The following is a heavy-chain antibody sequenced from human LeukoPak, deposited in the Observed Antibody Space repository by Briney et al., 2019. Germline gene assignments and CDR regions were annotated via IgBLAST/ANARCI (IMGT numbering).Heavy chain of an antibody. V-gene: IGHV4-34*01. CDR2: INHSGST. Sequence: PSETLSLTCAVYGGSFSGYYWSWIRQPPGKGLEWIGEINHSGSTNYNPSLKSRVTISVDTSKNQFSLKLSSVTAADTAVYYCARGLPPRYSSSVGWFDPWGQGTLVTVSS. CDR3: ARGLPPRYSSSVGWFDP. J-gene: IGHJ5*02. CDR1: GGSFSGYY. D-gene: IGHD6-6*01.